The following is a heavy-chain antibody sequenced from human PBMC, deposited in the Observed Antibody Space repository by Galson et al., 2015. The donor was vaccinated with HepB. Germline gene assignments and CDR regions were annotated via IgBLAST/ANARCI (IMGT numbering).Heavy chain of an antibody. CDR3: ARAGGEWEPLDF. J-gene: IGHJ4*02. CDR1: GYSFSTNG. D-gene: IGHD1-26*01. Sequence: SVKVSCKASGYSFSTNGIAWVRQAPGQGLEWVGWISAYSGNTKYAENFQDRVVLTAETSTTTAYMELRSLRFDDTALYYCARAGGEWEPLDFWVQGTLVSVSA. V-gene: IGHV1-18*01. CDR2: ISAYSGNT.